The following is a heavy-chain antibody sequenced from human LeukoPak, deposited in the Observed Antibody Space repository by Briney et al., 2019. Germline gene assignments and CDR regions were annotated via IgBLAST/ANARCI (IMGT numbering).Heavy chain of an antibody. Sequence: PSETLSLTCTVSGGSVSSGSYYWSWIRQPPGKGLEWIGYIYYSGSTYYNPSLKSRVTISVDTSKNQFSLKLSSVTAADTAVYYCAREALRTGTTYLWGQGTLVTVSS. CDR2: IYYSGST. CDR3: AREALRTGTTYL. J-gene: IGHJ4*02. V-gene: IGHV4-61*01. CDR1: GGSVSSGSYY. D-gene: IGHD1-1*01.